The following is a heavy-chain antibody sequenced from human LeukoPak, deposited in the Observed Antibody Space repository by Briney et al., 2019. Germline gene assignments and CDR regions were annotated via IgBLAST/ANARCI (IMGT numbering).Heavy chain of an antibody. Sequence: ASVKVSCKASGGTFSSYAISWVRQAPGQGLEWVGGIIPIFGTANYAQKFQGRVTITADESTSTAYMELSSLRSEYTAVYYCARDPGSSGYYGLFPYYFDYWGQGTLVTVSS. CDR1: GGTFSSYA. D-gene: IGHD3-22*01. CDR2: IIPIFGTA. CDR3: ARDPGSSGYYGLFPYYFDY. V-gene: IGHV1-69*13. J-gene: IGHJ4*02.